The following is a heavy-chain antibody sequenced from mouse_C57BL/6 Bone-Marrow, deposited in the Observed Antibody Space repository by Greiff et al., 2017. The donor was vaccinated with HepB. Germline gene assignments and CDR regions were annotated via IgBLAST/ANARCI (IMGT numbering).Heavy chain of an antibody. V-gene: IGHV1-64*01. CDR3: ARSPHYDYDRNWYFDV. Sequence: VKLQQPGAELVKPGASVKLSCKASGYTFTSYWMHWVKQRPGQGLEWIGMIHPNSGSTNYNEKFKSKATLTVDKSSSTAYMQLSSLTSEDSAVYYCARSPHYDYDRNWYFDVWGTGTTVTVSS. CDR2: IHPNSGST. J-gene: IGHJ1*03. CDR1: GYTFTSYW. D-gene: IGHD2-4*01.